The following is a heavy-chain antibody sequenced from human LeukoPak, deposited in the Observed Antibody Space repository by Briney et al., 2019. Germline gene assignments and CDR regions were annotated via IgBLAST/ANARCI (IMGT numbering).Heavy chain of an antibody. CDR2: IHYLRSA. CDR1: GASITSYF. J-gene: IGHJ5*02. CDR3: ARADEYVST. Sequence: SETLSLTCTVSGASITSYFWSWIRQPPGKGLGWIGYIHYLRSAIYNPSLKSRLTISVDTSKYQFSLQLSSVTAADTAVYYCARADEYVSTWGQGTLVTVSS. D-gene: IGHD3-16*01. V-gene: IGHV4-59*01.